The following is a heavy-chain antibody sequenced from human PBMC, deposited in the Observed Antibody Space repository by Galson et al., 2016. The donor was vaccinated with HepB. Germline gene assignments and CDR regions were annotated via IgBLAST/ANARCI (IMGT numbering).Heavy chain of an antibody. Sequence: SLRLSCAASGFIFRSYWMSWVRQAPGKGLEWVSAISMSGGSTDYADSVKGRFTISRDNSKNTVSLQMNSLRAEDTAVYYCAKGTTDLGDDWGRGTVVAVSS. D-gene: IGHD1-14*01. V-gene: IGHV3-23*01. CDR2: ISMSGGST. CDR3: AKGTTDLGDD. CDR1: GFIFRSYW. J-gene: IGHJ4*01.